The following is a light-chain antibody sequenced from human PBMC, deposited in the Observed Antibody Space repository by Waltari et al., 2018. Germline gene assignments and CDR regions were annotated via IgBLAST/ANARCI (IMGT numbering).Light chain of an antibody. V-gene: IGLV2-14*03. CDR1: SSDVGGYNY. Sequence: QSALTQPASVSGSPGQSITISCTGTSSDVGGYNYVSWYQQHPGKAPKLMIYDVSNRPSGVSNRFSGSKSGNTASLTISGLQAEDEADYYCSSYTSSSTHNYVVGTGTKVTVL. J-gene: IGLJ1*01. CDR2: DVS. CDR3: SSYTSSSTHNYV.